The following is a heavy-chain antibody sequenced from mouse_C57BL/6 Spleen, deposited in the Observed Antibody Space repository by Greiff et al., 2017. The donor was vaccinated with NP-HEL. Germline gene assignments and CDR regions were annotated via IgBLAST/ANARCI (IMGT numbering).Heavy chain of an antibody. J-gene: IGHJ3*01. V-gene: IGHV1-82*01. Sequence: VQGVESGPELVKPGASVKISCKASGYAFSSSWMNWVKQRPGKGLEWIGRIYPGDGDTNYNGKFKGKATLTADKSSSTAYMQLSSLTSEDSAVYFCARCPYDYDGAWFAYWGQGTLVTVSA. CDR3: ARCPYDYDGAWFAY. CDR2: IYPGDGDT. D-gene: IGHD2-4*01. CDR1: GYAFSSSW.